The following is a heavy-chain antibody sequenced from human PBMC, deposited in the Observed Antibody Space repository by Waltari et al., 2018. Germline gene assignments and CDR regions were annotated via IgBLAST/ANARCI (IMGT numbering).Heavy chain of an antibody. Sequence: QVQLVQSGAEVKKPGSSVKVSCKASGGTFSSYAISWVRQAPGQGLEWMRGINPIFGTANDAQKLQGRVTITTDESTSTAYMELSSLRSEDTAVYYCAIPQNSSSWYSYYYGMDVWGQGTTVTVSS. V-gene: IGHV1-69*05. CDR3: AIPQNSSSWYSYYYGMDV. J-gene: IGHJ6*02. D-gene: IGHD6-13*01. CDR1: GGTFSSYA. CDR2: INPIFGTA.